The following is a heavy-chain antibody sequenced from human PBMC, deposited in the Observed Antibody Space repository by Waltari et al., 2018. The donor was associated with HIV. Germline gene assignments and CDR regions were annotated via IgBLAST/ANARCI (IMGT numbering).Heavy chain of an antibody. J-gene: IGHJ4*02. D-gene: IGHD1-26*01. CDR1: GYTFTDYY. CDR2: INLKTGGT. Sequence: QVQLVQSGAEVKKPGASVKVSCQASGYTFTDYYIHWVRRAPGQGLEWMGWINLKTGGTNYAQTFQGRVSMTRASSINTAFMELYRLRFDDTAIYYCARDGDVGSTDYWGQGTLVTVSS. V-gene: IGHV1-2*02. CDR3: ARDGDVGSTDY.